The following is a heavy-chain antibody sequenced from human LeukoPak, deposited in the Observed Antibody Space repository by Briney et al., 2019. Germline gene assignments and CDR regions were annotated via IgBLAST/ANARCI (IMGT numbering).Heavy chain of an antibody. Sequence: SETLSLTCTVSGGSISSYCWSWILQPPGKGLEWIGYIYYSGSTNYNPSLKSRVTISVDTSKNQFSLKLSSVTAADTAVYYCARDSGYGSGSYYTRTVSGFDPWGQGTLVTVSS. CDR3: ARDSGYGSGSYYTRTVSGFDP. J-gene: IGHJ5*02. D-gene: IGHD3-10*01. CDR2: IYYSGST. V-gene: IGHV4-59*01. CDR1: GGSISSYC.